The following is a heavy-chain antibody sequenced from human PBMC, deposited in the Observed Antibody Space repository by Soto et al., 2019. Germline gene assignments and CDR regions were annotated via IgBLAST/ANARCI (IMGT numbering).Heavy chain of an antibody. CDR1: GFTFSSDA. J-gene: IGHJ4*02. Sequence: EVQLLESGGRLVQPGGSLRLSCAASGFTFSSDAMSWVRQAPWKGLEWVSAISGSGGSTYYADSVKGRFTISRDNSKNTLYLQMNSLRAEDTAVYYCAKGGTFGGVISHFDYWGQGTLVTVSS. D-gene: IGHD3-16*01. CDR2: ISGSGGST. CDR3: AKGGTFGGVISHFDY. V-gene: IGHV3-23*01.